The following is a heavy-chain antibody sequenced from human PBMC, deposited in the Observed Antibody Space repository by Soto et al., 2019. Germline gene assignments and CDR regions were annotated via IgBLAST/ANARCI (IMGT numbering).Heavy chain of an antibody. CDR1: GGTFSSYA. Sequence: QVQLVQSGAEVKKPGSSVKVSCKASGGTFSSYAISWVRQAPGQGLEWMGGIIPIFGTANYAQKFQGRVTITADESTSTAYMELSSQRSEDTAVYYCARARITGTTGKGDYYYYYGMEVWGQGTTVTVSS. CDR3: ARARITGTTGKGDYYYYYGMEV. J-gene: IGHJ6*02. V-gene: IGHV1-69*01. CDR2: IIPIFGTA. D-gene: IGHD1-7*01.